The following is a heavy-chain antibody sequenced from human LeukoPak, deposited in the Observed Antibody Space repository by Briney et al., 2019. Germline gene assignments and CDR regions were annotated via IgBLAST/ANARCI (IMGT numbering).Heavy chain of an antibody. CDR3: AKTQWKVGATDYFDY. CDR2: ISGSGGST. V-gene: IGHV3-23*01. D-gene: IGHD1-26*01. CDR1: GFTFSSYA. Sequence: GGSLRLSCAASGFTFSSYAMSWVRQAPGKGLEWVSAISGSGGSTYYAESVKGRFTISRDNSKNTVFLQMDSLRAEDTAVYYCAKTQWKVGATDYFDYWGQGILVTVSS. J-gene: IGHJ4*02.